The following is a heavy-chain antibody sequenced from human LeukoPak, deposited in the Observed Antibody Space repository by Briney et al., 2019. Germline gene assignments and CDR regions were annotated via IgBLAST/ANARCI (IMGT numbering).Heavy chain of an antibody. CDR2: TYYRSKWYN. D-gene: IGHD6-13*01. J-gene: IGHJ5*02. CDR1: GDSVSNKAFT. Sequence: SQTLSLTCAISGDSVSNKAFTWNWIRQSPSRGLVWLGRTYYRSKWYNDYAESVRSRITINPDTSKNQFSLHLNSVTSDDTAIYYCARDRLEAAGGTSWFDPWGQGTLVTVSS. CDR3: ARDRLEAAGGTSWFDP. V-gene: IGHV6-1*01.